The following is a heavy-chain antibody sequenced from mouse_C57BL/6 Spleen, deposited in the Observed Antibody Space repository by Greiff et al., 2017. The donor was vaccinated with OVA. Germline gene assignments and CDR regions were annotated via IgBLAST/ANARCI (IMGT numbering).Heavy chain of an antibody. J-gene: IGHJ2*01. CDR3: ASHYYGSSYIFDY. CDR1: GYTFTSYW. Sequence: QVQLKQPGAELVKPGASVKLSCKASGYTFTSYWMQWVKQRPGQGLEWIGEIDPSDSYTNYNQKFKGKATLTVDTSSSTAYMQLSSLTSEDSAVYYCASHYYGSSYIFDYWGQGTTLTVSS. V-gene: IGHV1-50*01. D-gene: IGHD1-1*01. CDR2: IDPSDSYT.